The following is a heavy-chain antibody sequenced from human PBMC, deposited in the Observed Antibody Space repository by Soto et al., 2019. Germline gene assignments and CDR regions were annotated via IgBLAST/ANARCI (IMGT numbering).Heavy chain of an antibody. Sequence: PGESLKISCKGSGYSFTSYWIGWVRQMPGKGLEWMVIIYPGDSDTRYSPSFQGQVTISADKSISTAYLQWSSLRASDTAMYYCAGRQGTRGSGGSCYSNYGMDVWGQVTRVTVSS. CDR3: AGRQGTRGSGGSCYSNYGMDV. V-gene: IGHV5-51*01. J-gene: IGHJ6*02. CDR2: IYPGDSDT. CDR1: GYSFTSYW. D-gene: IGHD2-15*01.